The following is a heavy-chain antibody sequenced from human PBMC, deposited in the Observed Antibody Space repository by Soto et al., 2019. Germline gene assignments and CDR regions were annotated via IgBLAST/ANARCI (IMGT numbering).Heavy chain of an antibody. CDR3: ARDPAIFGVVASYYYYYMDV. Sequence: ASVKVSCKASGYTFTSYGISWVRQAPGQGLEWMGWISAYNGNTNYAQKLQGRVTMTTDTSTSTAYMELRSLRSDDTAAYYCARDPAIFGVVASYYYYYMDVWGKGTTVTVSS. D-gene: IGHD3-3*01. CDR1: GYTFTSYG. CDR2: ISAYNGNT. J-gene: IGHJ6*03. V-gene: IGHV1-18*01.